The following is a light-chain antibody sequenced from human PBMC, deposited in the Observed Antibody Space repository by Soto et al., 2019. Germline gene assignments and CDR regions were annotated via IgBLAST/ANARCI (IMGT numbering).Light chain of an antibody. Sequence: QSALTQPASVSGSPGQSITISCTGTNSDVGKYNAVSWYQQHPGKAPKFIIYEVNKRPSGVSDRFSGSKSDNTASLTLSGLQVEDEADYYCCSYTSSGSVVFGGGTKVTVL. CDR3: CSYTSSGSVV. V-gene: IGLV2-23*02. J-gene: IGLJ2*01. CDR1: NSDVGKYNA. CDR2: EVN.